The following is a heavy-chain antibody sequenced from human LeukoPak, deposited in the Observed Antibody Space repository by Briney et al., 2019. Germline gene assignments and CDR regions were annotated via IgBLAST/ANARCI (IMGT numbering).Heavy chain of an antibody. CDR1: GFTFSSYE. Sequence: GGSLRLSCAAFGFTFSSYEMNWVRQAPGKGPEWVSYISSSGSTIYYADSVKGRFTISRDNAKNSLYLQMNSLRAEDTAVYYCARTPSYYYDSSGYALNWFDPWGQGTLVTVSS. CDR3: ARTPSYYYDSSGYALNWFDP. V-gene: IGHV3-48*03. J-gene: IGHJ5*02. CDR2: ISSSGSTI. D-gene: IGHD3-22*01.